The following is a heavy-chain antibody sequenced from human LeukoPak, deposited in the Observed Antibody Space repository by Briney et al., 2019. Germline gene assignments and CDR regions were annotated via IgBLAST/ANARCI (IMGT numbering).Heavy chain of an antibody. CDR1: GGSVTRYY. V-gene: IGHV4-59*08. Sequence: SETLSLTCSVSGGSVTRYYWSWVRQPPGKGLEWIGHIHYSGSNNYNPSLKSRVTMFVDRSKNQISLRLSSVTAADTAVYYCVRHGTVYSGSYSDYWGQGTQVTLS. CDR2: IHYSGSN. D-gene: IGHD1-26*01. CDR3: VRHGTVYSGSYSDY. J-gene: IGHJ4*02.